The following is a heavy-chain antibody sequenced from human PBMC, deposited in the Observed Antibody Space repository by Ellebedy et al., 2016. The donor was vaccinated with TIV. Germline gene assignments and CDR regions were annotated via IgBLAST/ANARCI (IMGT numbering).Heavy chain of an antibody. Sequence: PGGSLRLSCAASGFTFSSHGMHWVRQAPGKGLEWVAVIWDDGSKEYSADSVKGRFTVSRDDSKNTLYLEMNSLRAEDTAVYYCARDPSHTIDYWGQGTLVTVSS. V-gene: IGHV3-33*01. CDR1: GFTFSSHG. D-gene: IGHD2-2*01. J-gene: IGHJ4*02. CDR3: ARDPSHTIDY. CDR2: IWDDGSKE.